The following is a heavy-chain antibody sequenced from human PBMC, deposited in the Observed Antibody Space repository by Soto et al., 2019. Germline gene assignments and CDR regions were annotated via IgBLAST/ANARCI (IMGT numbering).Heavy chain of an antibody. V-gene: IGHV3-48*01. CDR2: ISSSSSTI. Sequence: GGSLRLSCSSSGFTCSIYAMHLVRQAPGKGLEWVSYISSSSSTIYYADSVKGRFTISRDNAKNSLYLQMNSLRAEDTAVYYCARHPERIAQIGWFDPWGQGTLVTVSS. CDR3: ARHPERIAQIGWFDP. CDR1: GFTCSIYA. D-gene: IGHD6-13*01. J-gene: IGHJ5*02.